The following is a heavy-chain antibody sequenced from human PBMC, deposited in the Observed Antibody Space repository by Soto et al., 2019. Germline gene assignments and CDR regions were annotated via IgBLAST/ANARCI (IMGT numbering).Heavy chain of an antibody. CDR1: GYSFTSHY. J-gene: IGHJ5*02. V-gene: IGHV1-46*01. CDR2: IFPGGVNI. CDR3: ARDSLFDP. Sequence: ASVKVSCKAIGYSFTSHYMHWVRQAPGQGLEWMGTIFPGGVNIAYAQKLQGRVTMTTDTSTSTAYMELRSLRSDDTAVYYCARDSLFDPWGQGTLVTVSS.